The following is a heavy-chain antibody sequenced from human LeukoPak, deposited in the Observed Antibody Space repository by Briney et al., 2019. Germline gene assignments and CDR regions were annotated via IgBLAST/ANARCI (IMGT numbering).Heavy chain of an antibody. CDR3: AKDPYISGWYGMDV. CDR2: ISYDGSNK. D-gene: IGHD6-19*01. Sequence: PGRSLRLSCAASGFTFSSYGMHWVRQAPGKGLEWVAVISYDGSNKYYADSVKGRFTLSRDNSKNTLYLQMNSLRAEDTAVYYCAKDPYISGWYGMDVWGKGTTVTVSS. J-gene: IGHJ6*04. CDR1: GFTFSSYG. V-gene: IGHV3-30*18.